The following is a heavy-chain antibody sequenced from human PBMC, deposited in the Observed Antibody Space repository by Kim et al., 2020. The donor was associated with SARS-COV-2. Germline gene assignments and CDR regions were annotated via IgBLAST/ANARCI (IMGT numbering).Heavy chain of an antibody. CDR1: GFTVSSNY. V-gene: IGHV3-53*01. D-gene: IGHD3-22*01. J-gene: IGHJ4*02. CDR2: IYSGGST. CDR3: ARESGSRGYYDSSGYYGY. Sequence: GGSLRLSCAASGFTVSSNYMSWVRQAPGKGLEWVSVIYSGGSTYYADSVKGRFTISRDNSKNTLYLQMNSLRAEDTAVYYCARESGSRGYYDSSGYYGYWGQGTLVTVSS.